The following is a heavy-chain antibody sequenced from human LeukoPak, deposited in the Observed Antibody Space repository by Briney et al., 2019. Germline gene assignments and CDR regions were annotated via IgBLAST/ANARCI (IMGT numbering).Heavy chain of an antibody. J-gene: IGHJ4*02. Sequence: GASVKVSCKASGGTFSSYAISWVRQAPGQGLEWMGRIIPILGIANYAQKFQGRVTITADKSTSTAYMELSSLRSEDTAVYYCARTPGVYADGYSDYWGQGTLVTVSS. D-gene: IGHD2-8*01. CDR2: IIPILGIA. CDR3: ARTPGVYADGYSDY. CDR1: GGTFSSYA. V-gene: IGHV1-69*04.